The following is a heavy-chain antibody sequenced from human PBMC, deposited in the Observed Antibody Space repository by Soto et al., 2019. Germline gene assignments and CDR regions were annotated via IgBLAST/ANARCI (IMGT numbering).Heavy chain of an antibody. CDR1: GYTFSSYA. J-gene: IGHJ4*02. CDR2: INAGYGNT. V-gene: IGHV1-3*01. Sequence: ASVKVSCKASGYTFSSYAMHWVRQAPGQRLEWMGWINAGYGNTKSSQKFQDRVTISRDTSASTAYMELTSLRSEDTAVYYCARDTGDGTFEFWGQGTLVTVLL. D-gene: IGHD7-27*01. CDR3: ARDTGDGTFEF.